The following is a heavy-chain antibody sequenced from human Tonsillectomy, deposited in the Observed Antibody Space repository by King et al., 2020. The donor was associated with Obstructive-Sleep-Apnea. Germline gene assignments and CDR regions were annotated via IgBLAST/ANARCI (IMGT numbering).Heavy chain of an antibody. CDR3: ARDGSVGWFDS. Sequence: VQLQESGPGLVKPSETLSLTCTVSGGSINSYYWSWIRQPAGKGLEWIGRIYTSGRTNYNPSLKSRVTLSVDTSKNQFSLKLRSVTAADTAVYYCARDGSVGWFDSWGQGTLVTVSS. J-gene: IGHJ5*01. CDR1: GGSINSYY. D-gene: IGHD2-15*01. CDR2: IYTSGRT. V-gene: IGHV4-4*07.